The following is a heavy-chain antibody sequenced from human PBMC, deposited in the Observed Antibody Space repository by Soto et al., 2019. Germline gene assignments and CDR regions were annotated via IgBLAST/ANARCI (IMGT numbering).Heavy chain of an antibody. CDR2: IRSKANSYAT. V-gene: IGHV3-73*01. J-gene: IGHJ4*02. CDR1: GFTFSGSA. D-gene: IGHD2-2*02. Sequence: GGSLRLSCAASGFTFSGSAMHWVRQASGKGLEWVGRIRSKANSYATAYAASVKGRFTISRDDSKNTAYLQMNSLKTEDTAVYYCARDSRIPGTFDYWGQGTLVTVSS. CDR3: ARDSRIPGTFDY.